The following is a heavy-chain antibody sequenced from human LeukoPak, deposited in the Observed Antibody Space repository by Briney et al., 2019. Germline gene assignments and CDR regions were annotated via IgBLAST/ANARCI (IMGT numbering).Heavy chain of an antibody. Sequence: NSSETLSLTCAVYGGSFSGYYWSWIRQPPGKGLEWIGEINHSGSTNYNPSLKSRVTISVDTSKNQFSLKLSSVTAADTAVYFCARLTRRGSGSGSYYSYWGQGTLVTVSS. D-gene: IGHD3-10*01. CDR1: GGSFSGYY. CDR2: INHSGST. CDR3: ARLTRRGSGSGSYYSY. J-gene: IGHJ4*02. V-gene: IGHV4-34*01.